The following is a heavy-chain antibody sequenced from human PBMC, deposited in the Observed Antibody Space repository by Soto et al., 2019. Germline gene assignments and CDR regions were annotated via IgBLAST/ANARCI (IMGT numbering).Heavy chain of an antibody. J-gene: IGHJ3*02. Sequence: GGSLRLSCAASGFTFSTYSMNWVRQAPGKGLEWVSYISSSSSTIYYADSVKGRFTISRDNAKNSLFLQMNSLRDEDTAVYYCARAPLGYYDSRGYHAFDIWGQGTMVTVSS. CDR1: GFTFSTYS. V-gene: IGHV3-48*02. CDR3: ARAPLGYYDSRGYHAFDI. D-gene: IGHD3-22*01. CDR2: ISSSSSTI.